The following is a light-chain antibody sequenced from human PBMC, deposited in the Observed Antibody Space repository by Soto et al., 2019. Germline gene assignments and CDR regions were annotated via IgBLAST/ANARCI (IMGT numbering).Light chain of an antibody. CDR1: QSINSW. V-gene: IGKV1-5*03. CDR2: KAP. CDR3: QQYKTYWS. J-gene: IGKJ1*01. Sequence: DIPMTQSPSTLSASVGDRVTITCRASQSINSWLAWYQQKPGKAPKVLIYKAPSVESGVPSRFSGSGSGTEFTLTISSLQPDDFATYYCQQYKTYWSFGQGTKVEVK.